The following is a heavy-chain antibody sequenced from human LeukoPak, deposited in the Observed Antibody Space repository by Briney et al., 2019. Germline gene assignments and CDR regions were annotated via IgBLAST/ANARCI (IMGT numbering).Heavy chain of an antibody. CDR2: ISSNGDST. D-gene: IGHD5-12*01. CDR1: GFAFSGYA. CDR3: AKDLLAATIDYYFDY. J-gene: IGHJ4*02. Sequence: PGGSLRLSCSASGFAFSGYAMHWVRQAPGKGLEYVSAISSNGDSTYYADSVKGRFTISRDNSKNTLYVQMNSLRAEDTAVYYCAKDLLAATIDYYFDYWGQGTLVTVSS. V-gene: IGHV3-64*04.